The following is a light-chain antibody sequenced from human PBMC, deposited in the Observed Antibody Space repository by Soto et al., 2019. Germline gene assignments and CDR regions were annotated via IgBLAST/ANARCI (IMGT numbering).Light chain of an antibody. J-gene: IGLJ1*01. Sequence: QSVLTQPPSASGTPGQRVTISCYESSSDIGSNYVYWYQQLPGTAPKLLIYRNNQRPSGVPDRFSGSKSGTSASLAISGLRSEDEADYYCAAWDDSLSGLYVFGTGTKLTVL. CDR1: SSDIGSNY. V-gene: IGLV1-47*01. CDR3: AAWDDSLSGLYV. CDR2: RNN.